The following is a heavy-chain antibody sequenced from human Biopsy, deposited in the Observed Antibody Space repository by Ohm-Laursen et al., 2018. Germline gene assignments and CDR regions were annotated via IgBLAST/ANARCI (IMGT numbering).Heavy chain of an antibody. D-gene: IGHD6-13*01. V-gene: IGHV2-70*11. CDR3: ARTPVLIVSAGLVYRHRRHLQGMDV. CDR1: GFSLSARGMC. J-gene: IGHJ6*02. CDR2: VDWDDYK. Sequence: TQTLTLTLSFSGFSLSARGMCVSWIRQAPGKALEWLARVDWDDYKDYSASLQTKLSISKDTSNDQVVLTVNNVDPADTATYYCARTPVLIVSAGLVYRHRRHLQGMDVWGQGIAVTVS.